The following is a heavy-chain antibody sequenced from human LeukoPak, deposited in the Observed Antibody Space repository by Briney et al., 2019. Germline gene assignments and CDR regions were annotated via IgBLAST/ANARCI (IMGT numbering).Heavy chain of an antibody. V-gene: IGHV1-18*01. CDR1: GYTFISYG. Sequence: ASVKVSCKASGYTFISYGISWVRQGPGQGLEWMGWISANNGYTNYAQKLQGRVTMTTDTSTSTAYMELRNLKSDDTAVYYCARDPAAYSSLFYGMDVWGQGTTVTVSS. D-gene: IGHD4-11*01. CDR2: ISANNGYT. CDR3: ARDPAAYSSLFYGMDV. J-gene: IGHJ6*02.